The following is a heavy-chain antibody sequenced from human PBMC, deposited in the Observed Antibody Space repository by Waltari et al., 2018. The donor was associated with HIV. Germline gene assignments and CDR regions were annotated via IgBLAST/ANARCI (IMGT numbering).Heavy chain of an antibody. CDR3: VRHGAQYSPGDR. V-gene: IGHV5-51*01. Sequence: DVQLVQSAMELKEPGESLRIACETSGYKFTDFYIAWVRQVPGRGLEWMGYIVPPTSQTRYSPAFQGHVTFTVDTSVDTAFLQWTALRASDSARYYCVRHGAQYSPGDRWGQGTLVTVSS. J-gene: IGHJ5*02. CDR2: IVPPTSQT. D-gene: IGHD5-12*01. CDR1: GYKFTDFY.